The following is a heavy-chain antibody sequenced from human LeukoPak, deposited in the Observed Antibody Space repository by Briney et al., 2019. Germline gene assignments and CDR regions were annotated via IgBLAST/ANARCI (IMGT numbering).Heavy chain of an antibody. D-gene: IGHD5-18*01. CDR2: INPNSGGT. CDR1: GYTFTGSF. Sequence: GASVKVSCKASGYTFTGSFMHWVRQGPGQGLEWMGWINPNSGGTNYAQKFQGRVTMTRDTSISTAYMELSRLRSDDTAVYYCARGGIQLWILVDYCGQGTLVTVSS. CDR3: ARGGIQLWILVDY. J-gene: IGHJ4*02. V-gene: IGHV1-2*02.